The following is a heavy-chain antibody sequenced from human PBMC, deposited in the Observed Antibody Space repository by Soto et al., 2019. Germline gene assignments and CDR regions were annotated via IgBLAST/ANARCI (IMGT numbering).Heavy chain of an antibody. Sequence: SLRLSCAASGFTFSSYGMHWVRQAPGKGLEWVAVISYDGSNKYYADSVKGRFTISRDNSKNTLYLQMGSLRAEDMAVYYCALMFPDAFDIWGQGTMVTVSS. D-gene: IGHD3-10*02. CDR2: ISYDGSNK. CDR3: ALMFPDAFDI. CDR1: GFTFSSYG. J-gene: IGHJ3*02. V-gene: IGHV3-30*03.